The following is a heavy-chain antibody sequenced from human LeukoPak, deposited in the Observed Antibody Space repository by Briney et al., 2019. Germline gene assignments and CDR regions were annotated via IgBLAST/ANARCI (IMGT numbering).Heavy chain of an antibody. CDR3: AKDSFSTM. CDR1: AFTFSSDS. Sequence: PVGSLRLSCAASAFTFSSDSMTWVRQAPGKGLEWVSTISNSAVSTFYADPVKGRFSISRDNSKNTLYLHMSSLSAEDTAMYYCAKDSFSTMRGPGTLVTVSS. D-gene: IGHD2/OR15-2a*01. J-gene: IGHJ4*02. CDR2: ISNSAVST. V-gene: IGHV3-23*01.